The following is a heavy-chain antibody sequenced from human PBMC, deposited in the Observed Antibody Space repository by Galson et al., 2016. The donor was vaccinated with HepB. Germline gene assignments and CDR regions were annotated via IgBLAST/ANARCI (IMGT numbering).Heavy chain of an antibody. CDR3: AKEVSSGWYGFSGTD. D-gene: IGHD6-19*01. CDR1: GFTLSNYA. CDR2: IRGRGDTT. Sequence: SLRLSCAASGFTLSNYAMSWVRQAPGKGLEWVSAIRGRGDTTYYADSVKGRFIISRDNSTNMLYLQMGSLRADDTAVYYCAKEVSSGWYGFSGTDWGQGTLVTVSS. V-gene: IGHV3-23*01. J-gene: IGHJ4*02.